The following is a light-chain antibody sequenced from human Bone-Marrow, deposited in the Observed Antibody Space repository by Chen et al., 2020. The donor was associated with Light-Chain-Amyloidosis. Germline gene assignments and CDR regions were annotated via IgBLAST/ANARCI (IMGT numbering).Light chain of an antibody. CDR2: GSS. V-gene: IGKV3-20*01. Sequence: EIVLPPSPGTLSLSLWEGVNLSCRASQTISSNYLTWYQQKFGQAPRLLIYGSSSRATGIPDRFTGSGSGTDFTLTINRLEPEDFAMYYCQQYGTSPLTLGGGTKVEIK. CDR1: QTISSNY. CDR3: QQYGTSPLT. J-gene: IGKJ4*01.